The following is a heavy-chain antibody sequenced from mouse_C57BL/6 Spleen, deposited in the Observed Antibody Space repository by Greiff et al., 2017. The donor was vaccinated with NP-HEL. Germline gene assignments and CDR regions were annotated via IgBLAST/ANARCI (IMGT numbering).Heavy chain of an antibody. CDR3: ARRGYDPYYFDY. V-gene: IGHV1-18*01. CDR1: GYTFTDYN. CDR2: INPNNGGT. J-gene: IGHJ2*01. D-gene: IGHD2-3*01. Sequence: EVQLQQSGPELVKSGASVKIPCKASGYTFTDYNMDWVKQSHGKSLEWIGDINPNNGGTIYNQKFKGKATLTVDKSSSTAYMELRSLTSEDTAVYYCARRGYDPYYFDYWGQGTTLTVSS.